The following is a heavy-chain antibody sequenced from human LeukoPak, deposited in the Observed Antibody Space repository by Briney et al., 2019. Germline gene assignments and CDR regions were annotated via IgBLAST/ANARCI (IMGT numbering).Heavy chain of an antibody. CDR1: GFTFDDYG. V-gene: IGHV3-20*04. D-gene: IGHD3-22*01. J-gene: IGHJ4*02. CDR3: AKGDLITYYYDSSGYLFDY. Sequence: GGSLRLSCAASGFTFDDYGMSWVRQAPGKGLEWVSGINWNGGSTGYADSVKGRFTISRDNAKNSLYLQMNSLRAEDTAVYYCAKGDLITYYYDSSGYLFDYWGQGTLVTVSS. CDR2: INWNGGST.